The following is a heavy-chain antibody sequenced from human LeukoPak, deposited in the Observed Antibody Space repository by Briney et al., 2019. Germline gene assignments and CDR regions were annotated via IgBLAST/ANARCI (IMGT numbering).Heavy chain of an antibody. V-gene: IGHV4-4*09. D-gene: IGHD6-6*01. CDR3: ARAGSSSSHDY. Sequence: PSETLSLTCTVSGDSIGSYYWTWIRQPPGKGLEWIGNILISGSTNYTPSLKSRITISVDPSKNQFSLKLNSVTAADTAVYYCARAGSSSSHDYWGQGTQVTVSS. J-gene: IGHJ4*02. CDR1: GDSIGSYY. CDR2: ILISGST.